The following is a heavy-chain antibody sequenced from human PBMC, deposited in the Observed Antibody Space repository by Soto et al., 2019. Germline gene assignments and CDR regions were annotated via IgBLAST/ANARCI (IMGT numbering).Heavy chain of an antibody. J-gene: IGHJ4*02. CDR1: GYSFSTDW. V-gene: IGHV5-51*01. D-gene: IGHD3-16*01. Sequence: GESLKISCTGSGYSFSTDWIAWVRRMPGKGLEWMAIIYPGDSDTRYSPSFQGQVTISSDTSTKTAYLQWSSLKASDTAIYYCARLPRFLCLWALTSRAYSFNSWGPGTLVTVSS. CDR2: IYPGDSDT. CDR3: ARLPRFLCLWALTSRAYSFNS.